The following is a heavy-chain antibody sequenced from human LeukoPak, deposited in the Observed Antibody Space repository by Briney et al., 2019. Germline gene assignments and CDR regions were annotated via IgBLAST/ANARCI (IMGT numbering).Heavy chain of an antibody. D-gene: IGHD3-22*01. J-gene: IGHJ3*02. CDR3: AKTYYYDSSGYSGAFDI. Sequence: ASVKVSCKASGYTFTGYYMHWVRQAPGQGLEWMGWINPNSGGTNYAQKFQGRVTMTRDTSISTAYMELSRLRSDDTAVYYCAKTYYYDSSGYSGAFDIWGQGTMVTVSS. CDR1: GYTFTGYY. CDR2: INPNSGGT. V-gene: IGHV1-2*02.